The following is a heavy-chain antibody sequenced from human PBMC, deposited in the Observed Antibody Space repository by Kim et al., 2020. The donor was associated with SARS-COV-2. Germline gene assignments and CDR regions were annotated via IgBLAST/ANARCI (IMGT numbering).Heavy chain of an antibody. CDR1: GFTFSSYG. D-gene: IGHD3-10*01. CDR2: ISYDGNNK. V-gene: IGHV3-30*03. Sequence: GGSLRLSCAASGFTFSSYGMHWVRQAPGKGLEWVAIISYDGNNKYYADSVKGRFSISRDNSKNTLYLQMNSLRAEDTAVYYCATDQGLWFGEVLGHCYYYGMAAWGQGPT. CDR3: ATDQGLWFGEVLGHCYYYGMAA. J-gene: IGHJ6*02.